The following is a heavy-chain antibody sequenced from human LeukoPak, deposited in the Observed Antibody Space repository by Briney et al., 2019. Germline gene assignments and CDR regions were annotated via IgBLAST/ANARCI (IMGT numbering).Heavy chain of an antibody. J-gene: IGHJ3*02. V-gene: IGHV4-39*07. Sequence: SETLSLTCTVSGGSISSSSYYWGWIRQPPGKGLEWIGSIYYSGSTYYNPSLKSRVTISVDTSKNQFSLKLSSVTAADTAVYYCARGYSGNDAFDIWGQGTMVTVSS. CDR3: ARGYSGNDAFDI. D-gene: IGHD1-26*01. CDR2: IYYSGST. CDR1: GGSISSSSYY.